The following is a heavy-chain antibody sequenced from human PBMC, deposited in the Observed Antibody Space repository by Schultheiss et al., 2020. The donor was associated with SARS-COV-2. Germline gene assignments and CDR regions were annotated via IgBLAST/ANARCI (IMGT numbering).Heavy chain of an antibody. J-gene: IGHJ4*02. CDR1: GGSISSYY. CDR2: INHSGST. D-gene: IGHD6-19*01. V-gene: IGHV4-34*01. CDR3: ASTTVAGTFYFDY. Sequence: ETLSLTCTVSGGSISSYYWSWIRQPPGKGLEWIGEINHSGSTNYNPSLKSRVTISVDTSKNQFSLKLSSVTAADTAVYYCASTTVAGTFYFDYWGQGTLVTVSS.